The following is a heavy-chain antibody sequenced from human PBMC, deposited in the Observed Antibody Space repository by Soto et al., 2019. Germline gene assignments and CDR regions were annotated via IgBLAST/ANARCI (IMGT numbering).Heavy chain of an antibody. CDR2: ISPYSGNT. CDR3: AMVDNYVTPSPQDG. V-gene: IGHV1-18*01. D-gene: IGHD3-16*01. Sequence: QVQLVQSGDELKKPGASVKVSCKASGYIFVNYGIAWVRQAPGQGLEWMGWISPYSGNTHYAVRVQGRLTMTTDTSTSTAYMVLGSLTSDDTAVYYCAMVDNYVTPSPQDGWGRGTSVTVYS. J-gene: IGHJ6*02. CDR1: GYIFVNYG.